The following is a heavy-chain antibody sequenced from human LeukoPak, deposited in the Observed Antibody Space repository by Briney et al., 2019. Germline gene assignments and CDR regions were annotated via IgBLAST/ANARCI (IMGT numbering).Heavy chain of an antibody. CDR2: MNPKSGNT. J-gene: IGHJ6*03. CDR3: ARRAVDNSYYYYMDV. D-gene: IGHD6-19*01. CDR1: GYPFSSYD. Sequence: ASVKVTCKASGYPFSSYDINWVRQAAGQGLEWMGWMNPKSGNTGYAQKFQGRVTITRNTSISTAYMEVSSLRYEDTAVYYCARRAVDNSYYYYMDVWGKGTTVTVSS. V-gene: IGHV1-8*03.